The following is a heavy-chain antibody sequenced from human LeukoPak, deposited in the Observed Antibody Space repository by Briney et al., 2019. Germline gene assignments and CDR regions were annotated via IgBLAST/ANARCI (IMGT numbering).Heavy chain of an antibody. CDR2: IYSGGST. V-gene: IGHV3-66*01. CDR1: GFTVGSNY. D-gene: IGHD4-17*01. CDR3: ARTRYGEYPADY. Sequence: GGSLRLSCAASGFTVGSNYMSWVRQAPGKGLEGVSIIYSGGSTYYADSVKGRFTISRDNSNNTLYLQMNSLRAEDTAVYYCARTRYGEYPADYWGQGTLVTVSS. J-gene: IGHJ4*02.